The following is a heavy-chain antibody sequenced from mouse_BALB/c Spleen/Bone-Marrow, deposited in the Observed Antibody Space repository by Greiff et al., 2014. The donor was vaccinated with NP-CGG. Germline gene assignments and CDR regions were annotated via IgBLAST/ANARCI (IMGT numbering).Heavy chain of an antibody. J-gene: IGHJ4*01. D-gene: IGHD1-1*01. V-gene: IGHV1S22*01. CDR1: GYTFTSYW. CDR2: IYPGSGST. CDR3: TTYYYYAMDY. Sequence: LQQSGSELVRPGASVKLSCKASGYTFTSYWMHWVKQRHGQGLEWIGNIYPGSGSTNYDEKSKSKGTLTVDTSSSTAYMHLSSLTSEDSAVYYCTTYYYYAMDYWGQGTSVTVSS.